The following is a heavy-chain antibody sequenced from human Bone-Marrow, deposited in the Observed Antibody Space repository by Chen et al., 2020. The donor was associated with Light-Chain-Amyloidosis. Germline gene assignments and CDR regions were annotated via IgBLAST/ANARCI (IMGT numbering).Heavy chain of an antibody. J-gene: IGHJ6*02. Sequence: EEQLVQSGAEVKGPGESLKISCKASGFNFPTYWIAWVRQMPGKGLEWMGSIYIGDFDTRYSPSFQGQVTMSADRSINTAYLQWSSLKASDTAIYYCARYEPTYYAFYGLDVWGQGTSITVPS. CDR2: IYIGDFDT. D-gene: IGHD3-16*01. V-gene: IGHV5-51*01. CDR1: GFNFPTYW. CDR3: ARYEPTYYAFYGLDV.